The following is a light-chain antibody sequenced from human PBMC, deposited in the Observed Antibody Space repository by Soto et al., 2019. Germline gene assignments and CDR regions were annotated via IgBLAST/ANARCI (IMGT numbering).Light chain of an antibody. Sequence: EIVMTQSPATLSVSPGERATLSCRASQSVGSNLAWYQQIPGQAPRLLISGAPTRATGIPARFSGSGSGTEFTLTINSLQSEDFAVYYCQQYNKWPPTFGQGTKVEIK. CDR3: QQYNKWPPT. CDR1: QSVGSN. V-gene: IGKV3-15*01. CDR2: GAP. J-gene: IGKJ1*01.